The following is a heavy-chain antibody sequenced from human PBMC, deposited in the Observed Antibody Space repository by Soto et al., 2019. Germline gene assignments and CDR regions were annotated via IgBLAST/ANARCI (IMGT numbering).Heavy chain of an antibody. V-gene: IGHV4-34*01. CDR1: GGSFSGYY. Sequence: SETLSLTCAVYGGSFSGYYWSWIRQPPGKGLEWIGEINHSGSTNYNPSLKSRVTISVDTSKNQFSLKLSSVTAADTAVYYCARATTGDYYGMDVWGQGTTVTVSS. J-gene: IGHJ6*02. CDR3: ARATTGDYYGMDV. CDR2: INHSGST. D-gene: IGHD4-4*01.